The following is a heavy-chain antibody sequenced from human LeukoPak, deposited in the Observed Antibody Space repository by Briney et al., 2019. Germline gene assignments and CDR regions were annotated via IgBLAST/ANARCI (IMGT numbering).Heavy chain of an antibody. J-gene: IGHJ6*02. D-gene: IGHD1-26*01. Sequence: GASVKVSCKASGYTFTGYYMHWVRQAPGQGLEWMGWINPNSGGTNYAQKFQGRDTMTRDTSISTAYMELSRLRSDDTAVYYCARVGATGYYYYYGVDVWGQGTTVTVSS. V-gene: IGHV1-2*02. CDR1: GYTFTGYY. CDR2: INPNSGGT. CDR3: ARVGATGYYYYYGVDV.